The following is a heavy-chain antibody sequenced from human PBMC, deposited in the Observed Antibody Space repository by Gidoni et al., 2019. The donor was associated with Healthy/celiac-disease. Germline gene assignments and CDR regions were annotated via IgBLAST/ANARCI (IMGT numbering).Heavy chain of an antibody. D-gene: IGHD5-18*01. Sequence: QVQLVQSGAEVKKPGASVKVSCKVSGYTLTELSMHWVRQAPGKGLEWIGGFDPEDGETIYAQKFQGRVTMTEDTSTDTAYMELSSLRSEYTAVYYCATADTAMVQYYYGMDVWGQGTTVTVSS. CDR2: FDPEDGET. CDR1: GYTLTELS. CDR3: ATADTAMVQYYYGMDV. J-gene: IGHJ6*02. V-gene: IGHV1-24*01.